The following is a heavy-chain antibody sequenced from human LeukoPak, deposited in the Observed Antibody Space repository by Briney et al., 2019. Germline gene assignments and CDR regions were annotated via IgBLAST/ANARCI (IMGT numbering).Heavy chain of an antibody. CDR1: GGSISSSSYY. J-gene: IGHJ5*02. D-gene: IGHD3-3*01. CDR3: ARGPVLRFLEWLFSPKFDP. Sequence: SETLSLACTVSGGSISSSSYYWGWIRQPPGKGLEWIGSIYYSGSTYYNPSLKSRVTIPVDTSKNQFSLKLSSVTAADTAVYYCARGPVLRFLEWLFSPKFDPWGQGTLVTVSS. CDR2: IYYSGST. V-gene: IGHV4-39*01.